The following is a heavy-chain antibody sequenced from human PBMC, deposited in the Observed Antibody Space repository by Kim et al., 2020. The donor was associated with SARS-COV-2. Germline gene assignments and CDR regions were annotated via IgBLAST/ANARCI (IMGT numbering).Heavy chain of an antibody. CDR3: ARDPSWWELFSGAFDI. V-gene: IGHV3-30*04. J-gene: IGHJ3*02. D-gene: IGHD1-26*01. Sequence: GGSLRLSCAASGFTFSSYAMHWVRQAPGKGLEWVAVISYDGSNKYYADSVKGRFTISRDNSKNTLYLQMNSLRAEDTAVYYCARDPSWWELFSGAFDIWGQGTMVTVSS. CDR2: ISYDGSNK. CDR1: GFTFSSYA.